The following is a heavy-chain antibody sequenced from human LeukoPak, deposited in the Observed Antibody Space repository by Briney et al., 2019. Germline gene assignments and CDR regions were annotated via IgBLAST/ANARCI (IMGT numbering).Heavy chain of an antibody. CDR1: GYTLTELS. CDR2: FDPEDGET. Sequence: ASVKVSCKVSGYTLTELSMHWVRQAPGKGLEWMGGFDPEDGETIYAQKFQGRVTMTEDTSTDTAYMELSSLRSEDTAVYYCATFSGSPLGAIAVAGTIIDYWGQGTLVTVSS. CDR3: ATFSGSPLGAIAVAGTIIDY. V-gene: IGHV1-24*01. D-gene: IGHD6-19*01. J-gene: IGHJ4*02.